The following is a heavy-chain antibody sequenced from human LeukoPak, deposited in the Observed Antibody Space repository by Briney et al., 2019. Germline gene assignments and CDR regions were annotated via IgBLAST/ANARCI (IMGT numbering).Heavy chain of an antibody. CDR2: ISYDGTHK. CDR1: GFTFSSYA. J-gene: IGHJ4*02. CDR3: ARAIPSSSRKYIDY. V-gene: IGHV3-30*03. D-gene: IGHD6-13*01. Sequence: GGSLRLSCAASGFTFSSYAMHWVRQAPGKGLEWVAVISYDGTHKYYVDSVKGRFTISRDNSKNTLSLQMNSLRPEDTAVYYCARAIPSSSRKYIDYWGQGTLVTVSS.